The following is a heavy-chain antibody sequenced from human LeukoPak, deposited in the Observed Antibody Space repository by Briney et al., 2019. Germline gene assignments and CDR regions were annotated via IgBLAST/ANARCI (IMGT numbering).Heavy chain of an antibody. Sequence: QAGGSLRLSCAASGFTFRSYWMTWLRQAPGKELELVAHINPDGSEESYADSVKGRFTISRDNAKNSLHLQMNNLRVEYTAVYYCARDPYIKAFDIWGQGTMVTVSS. CDR3: ARDPYIKAFDI. D-gene: IGHD1-14*01. CDR1: GFTFRSYW. V-gene: IGHV3-7*01. CDR2: INPDGSEE. J-gene: IGHJ3*02.